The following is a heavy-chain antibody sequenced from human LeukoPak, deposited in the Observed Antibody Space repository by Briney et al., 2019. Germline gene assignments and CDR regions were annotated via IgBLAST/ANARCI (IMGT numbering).Heavy chain of an antibody. CDR1: GGTFSSYA. J-gene: IGHJ4*02. CDR2: IIPIFGTA. D-gene: IGHD3-10*01. V-gene: IGHV1-69*13. Sequence: VASVKASCKASGGTFSSYAISWVRQAPGQGLEWMGGIIPIFGTANYAQKFQGRVTITADESTSTAYMELSSLRSEDTAVYYCARLRSGGSGSYVYYFDYWGQGTLVTVSS. CDR3: ARLRSGGSGSYVYYFDY.